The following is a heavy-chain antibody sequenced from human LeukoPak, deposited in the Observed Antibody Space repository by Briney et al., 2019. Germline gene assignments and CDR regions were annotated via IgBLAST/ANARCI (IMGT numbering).Heavy chain of an antibody. CDR2: IYYSGST. Sequence: SETLSLTCTVSGGSISSYYWSWIRQPPGKGLEWIGYIYYSGSTNYNPSLKGRVTISVDTSKNQFSLKLSSVTAADTAVYYCAREITSSGWYYFDYWGQGTLVTVSS. V-gene: IGHV4-59*01. CDR3: AREITSSGWYYFDY. D-gene: IGHD6-19*01. J-gene: IGHJ4*02. CDR1: GGSISSYY.